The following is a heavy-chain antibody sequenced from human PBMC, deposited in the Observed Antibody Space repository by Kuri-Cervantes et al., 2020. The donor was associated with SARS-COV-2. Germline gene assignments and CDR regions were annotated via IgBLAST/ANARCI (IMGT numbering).Heavy chain of an antibody. D-gene: IGHD6-19*01. Sequence: ASVKVSCKASGYTFTSYGISWVRQAPGQGLEWMGWISAYNGNTNYAQKLQGRVTMTTDTSTSTAYMELRSLRSDDTAVYYCARDTVSSIAVAGPTDYWGQGTRVTVSS. CDR1: GYTFTSYG. J-gene: IGHJ4*02. CDR3: ARDTVSSIAVAGPTDY. CDR2: ISAYNGNT. V-gene: IGHV1-18*01.